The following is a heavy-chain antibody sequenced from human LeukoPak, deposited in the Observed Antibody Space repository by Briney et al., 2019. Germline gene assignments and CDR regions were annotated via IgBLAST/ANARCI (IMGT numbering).Heavy chain of an antibody. CDR3: ATGMSIAAHSFDY. CDR1: GYALTELS. V-gene: IGHV1-24*01. J-gene: IGHJ4*02. Sequence: ASVKVSCKVSGYALTELSMHWVRQAPGKGLEWMGGFDPEDGETIYAQKFQGRVTMTEDTSTDTAYMELSSLRSEDTAVYYCATGMSIAAHSFDYWGQGTLVTVSS. CDR2: FDPEDGET. D-gene: IGHD6-6*01.